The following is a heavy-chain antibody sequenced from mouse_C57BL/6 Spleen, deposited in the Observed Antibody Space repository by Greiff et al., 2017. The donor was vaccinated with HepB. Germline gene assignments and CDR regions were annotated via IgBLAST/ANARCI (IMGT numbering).Heavy chain of an antibody. CDR2: IHPNSGST. CDR1: GYTFTSYW. Sequence: QVQLKQPGAELVKPGASVKLSCKASGYTFTSYWMHWVKQRPGQGLEWIGMIHPNSGSTNYNEKFKSKATLTVDTSSSTAYMQLSSLTSEDSAVYYCARGGFITTVVDWYFDVWGTGTTVTVSS. D-gene: IGHD1-1*01. J-gene: IGHJ1*03. V-gene: IGHV1-64*01. CDR3: ARGGFITTVVDWYFDV.